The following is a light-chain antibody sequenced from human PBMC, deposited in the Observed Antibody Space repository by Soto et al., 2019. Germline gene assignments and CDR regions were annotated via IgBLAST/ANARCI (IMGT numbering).Light chain of an antibody. CDR3: QQYGSSPIT. Sequence: EIVLTQSPGTLSLSPGERATLSCRASQSVSSNYLAWYQQKLGQAPRLLIYGASIRATGIPDRFSGTGSGTDFTLTISRLDPEDFAVYYCQQYGSSPITFGQGTRLEIK. V-gene: IGKV3-20*01. CDR2: GAS. J-gene: IGKJ5*01. CDR1: QSVSSNY.